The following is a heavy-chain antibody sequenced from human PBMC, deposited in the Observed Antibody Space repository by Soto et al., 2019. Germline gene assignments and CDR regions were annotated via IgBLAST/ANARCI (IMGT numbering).Heavy chain of an antibody. CDR3: ARENWNYDYYYGMDV. Sequence: ASVKVSCKASGYTFTSYAMHWVRQAPGQRLEWMGWINAGNGNINYAQEFQGRVTMTTDTSTSTAHMELRSLTSDDTAVYFCARENWNYDYYYGMDVWGQGTTVTVSS. CDR1: GYTFTSYA. V-gene: IGHV1-3*01. J-gene: IGHJ6*02. D-gene: IGHD1-1*01. CDR2: INAGNGNI.